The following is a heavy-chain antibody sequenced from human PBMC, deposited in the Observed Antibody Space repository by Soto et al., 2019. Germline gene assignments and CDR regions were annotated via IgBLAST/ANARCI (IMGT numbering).Heavy chain of an antibody. D-gene: IGHD6-13*01. J-gene: IGHJ1*01. Sequence: SETLSLTCAVYGGSFSGYCWRWIHQTPGERLEWVGDICHGGGANYNPSLKRRVSFSMDPSKNQFSLKLNSVMAADTAVYFCAGNSNSWSKYVKHWGRGSLVTVS. CDR3: AGNSNSWSKYVKH. CDR1: GGSFSGYC. CDR2: ICHGGGA. V-gene: IGHV4-34*01.